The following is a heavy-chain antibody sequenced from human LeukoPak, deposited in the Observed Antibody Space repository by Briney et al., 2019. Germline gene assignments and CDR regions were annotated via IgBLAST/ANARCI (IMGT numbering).Heavy chain of an antibody. CDR1: GFTFSSYG. CDR3: AKDLLRFGELLWRGGVDY. V-gene: IGHV3-30*18. J-gene: IGHJ4*02. D-gene: IGHD3-10*01. Sequence: GGSLRLSCAASGFTFSSYGMHWVRQAPGKGLEWVAVISYDGSNKYYADSAKGRFTISRDNSKNTLYLQLASLRAGATAVYYCAKDLLRFGELLWRGGVDYWGQGTLVTVSP. CDR2: ISYDGSNK.